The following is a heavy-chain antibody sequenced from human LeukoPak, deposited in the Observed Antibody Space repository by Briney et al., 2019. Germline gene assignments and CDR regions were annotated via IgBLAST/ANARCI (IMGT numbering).Heavy chain of an antibody. CDR1: GYTFTSYY. J-gene: IGHJ4*02. CDR3: ARGYVDIVATGPATPEYYFDY. CDR2: INPSGGST. Sequence: ASVKVSRKASGYTFTSYYMHWVRQAPGQGLEWMGIINPSGGSTSYAQKFQGRVTMTRDTSTSTVYMELSSLRSEDTAVYYCARGYVDIVATGPATPEYYFDYWGQGTLVTVSS. V-gene: IGHV1-46*01. D-gene: IGHD5-12*01.